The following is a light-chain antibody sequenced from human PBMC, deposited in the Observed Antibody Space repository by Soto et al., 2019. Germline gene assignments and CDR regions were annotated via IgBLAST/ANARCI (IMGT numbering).Light chain of an antibody. CDR2: GAS. CDR1: QSVSDN. Sequence: EIVRKPPPATLSVSPGERVTLSCRASQSVSDNLAWYQQKPGQAPRLLIHGASTRATGIPARFSGSGSGTEFTLTISSLQSEDFAVYYCQQHSHWPPWTFGQVSK. CDR3: QQHSHWPPWT. J-gene: IGKJ1*01. V-gene: IGKV3-15*01.